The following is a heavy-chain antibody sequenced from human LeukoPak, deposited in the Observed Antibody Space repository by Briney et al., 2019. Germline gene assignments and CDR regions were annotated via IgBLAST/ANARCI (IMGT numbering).Heavy chain of an antibody. CDR2: ISAYNGNT. J-gene: IGHJ3*02. CDR1: GYTFTSYG. V-gene: IGHV1-18*01. D-gene: IGHD6-13*01. Sequence: GASVKVSCKASGYTFTSYGISWVRQAPGQGLEWMGWISAYNGNTNYAQKLQGRVTMTTDTSTSTAYMELRSLRSDDTAVYYCARIGYSSSWYFGLNALDIWGQGTMVTVSS. CDR3: ARIGYSSSWYFGLNALDI.